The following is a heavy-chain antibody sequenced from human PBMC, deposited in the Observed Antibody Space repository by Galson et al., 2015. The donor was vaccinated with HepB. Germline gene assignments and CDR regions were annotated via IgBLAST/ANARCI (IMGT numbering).Heavy chain of an antibody. CDR1: GFTVSSSY. D-gene: IGHD5-18*01. CDR3: ARDVGGYSYGTQYWYLDL. Sequence: SLRLSCAASGFTVSSSYMSWVRQAPGKGLEWVSVIYSGGSTYYADSVKGRFTISRDNSKNTLYLQMNSLRAEDTAVYYCARDVGGYSYGTQYWYLDLWGRGTLVTVSS. CDR2: IYSGGST. J-gene: IGHJ2*01. V-gene: IGHV3-66*01.